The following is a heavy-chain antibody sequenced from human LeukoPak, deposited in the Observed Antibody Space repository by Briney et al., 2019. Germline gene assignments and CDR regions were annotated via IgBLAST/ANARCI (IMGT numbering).Heavy chain of an antibody. D-gene: IGHD6-13*01. CDR2: IYYSGST. J-gene: IGHJ4*02. Sequence: PSETLSLTCTVSGGSISSGSYYWSWIRQPPGKGLEWIGYIYYSGSTNYNPSLKSRVTISVDTSKNQFSLKLSSVTAADTAVYYCARIAAPGRGYFDYWGQGTLVTVSS. V-gene: IGHV4-61*01. CDR3: ARIAAPGRGYFDY. CDR1: GGSISSGSYY.